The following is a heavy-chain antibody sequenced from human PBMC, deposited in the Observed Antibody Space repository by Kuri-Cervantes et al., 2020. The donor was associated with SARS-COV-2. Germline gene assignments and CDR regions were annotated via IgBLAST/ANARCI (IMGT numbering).Heavy chain of an antibody. J-gene: IGHJ4*02. V-gene: IGHV4-39*07. CDR1: GGSTISQSYY. Sequence: SETLSLSCTVSGGSTISQSYYWGWIRQPPGKGLEGIGSVYYSGSTYYNPSLKSRVTISVDTSKNQFSLKLSSVTAADTAVYYCARLLPGPVDYWCQGTLVTVSS. D-gene: IGHD2-15*01. CDR2: VYYSGST. CDR3: ARLLPGPVDY.